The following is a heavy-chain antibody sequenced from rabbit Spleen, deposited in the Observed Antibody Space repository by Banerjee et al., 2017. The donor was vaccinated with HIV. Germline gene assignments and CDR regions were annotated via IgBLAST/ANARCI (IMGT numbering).Heavy chain of an antibody. CDR3: VRGASSSGYYSL. D-gene: IGHD1-1*01. CDR1: GFTLSSYG. Sequence: QLVESGGGLVTPGESLKLSCTASGFTLSSYGVSWVRQAPGKGLEWIGYIDLVFGITYYANWVNGRFTISSHNAQNTLYLQLSSLTVADTATYFCVRGASSSGYYSLWGPGTLVT. V-gene: IGHV1S7*01. CDR2: IDLVFGIT. J-gene: IGHJ4*01.